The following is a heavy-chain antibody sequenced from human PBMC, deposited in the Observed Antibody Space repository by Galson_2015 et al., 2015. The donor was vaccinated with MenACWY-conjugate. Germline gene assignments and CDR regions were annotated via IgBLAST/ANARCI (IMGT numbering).Heavy chain of an antibody. V-gene: IGHV5-51*01. CDR3: ARHPPGGRGMDV. CDR2: ISPYDSNI. Sequence: QSGAEVKKPGESLKISCKGSGYSFTNYWIGWVRQMPGRGLEWMGLISPYDSNIRYSPPFQGQVTISADKSISTAYLQWSSLKASDTAMYYCARHPPGGRGMDVWGQGTTVTVSS. CDR1: GYSFTNYW. D-gene: IGHD1-26*01. J-gene: IGHJ6*02.